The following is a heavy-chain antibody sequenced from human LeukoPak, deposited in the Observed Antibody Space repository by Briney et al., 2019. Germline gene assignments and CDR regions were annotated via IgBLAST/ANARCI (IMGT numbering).Heavy chain of an antibody. CDR3: ASQGVDYYDSSRNAFDI. V-gene: IGHV1-69*17. CDR2: IIPIFGIA. Sequence: SVKVSSKASGGTFSIYAISWVRQAPGQGLEWMGRIIPIFGIANYAQKFQGRVTITADKSTSTAYMELSSLRSEDTAVYYCASQGVDYYDSSRNAFDIWGQGTMVTVSS. J-gene: IGHJ3*02. D-gene: IGHD3-22*01. CDR1: GGTFSIYA.